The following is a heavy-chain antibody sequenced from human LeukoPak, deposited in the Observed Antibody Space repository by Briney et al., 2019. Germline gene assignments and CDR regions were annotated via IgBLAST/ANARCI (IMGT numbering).Heavy chain of an antibody. D-gene: IGHD6-13*01. J-gene: IGHJ3*01. CDR1: GFTFSSYD. Sequence: GGSLRLSCAASGFTFSSYDMNWVRQAPGKRLEWVSSFRASDETTYYADSVKGRFTISRDKSRNTLYLQMNSLRVEDTAVYYCAKSLWAAAGTGAFDFWGQGTMVTVSS. V-gene: IGHV3-23*01. CDR2: FRASDETT. CDR3: AKSLWAAAGTGAFDF.